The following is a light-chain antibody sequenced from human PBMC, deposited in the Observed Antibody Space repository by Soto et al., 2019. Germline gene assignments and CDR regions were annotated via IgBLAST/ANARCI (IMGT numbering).Light chain of an antibody. V-gene: IGLV2-14*03. CDR1: SSDIGDSNY. CDR3: SSFRSSSNSYV. CDR2: DVS. Sequence: QSALTQPASVSGSPGQSITISCTGTSSDIGDSNYVSWYQQHPGKAPKLVIYDVSNRPSGVSNRFSGSKSANTASLTISGLQAGDEADYYCSSFRSSSNSYVFGPGTKVTVL. J-gene: IGLJ1*01.